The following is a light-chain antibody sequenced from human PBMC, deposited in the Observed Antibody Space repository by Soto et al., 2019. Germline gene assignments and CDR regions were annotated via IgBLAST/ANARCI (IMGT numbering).Light chain of an antibody. CDR1: QSVSSW. V-gene: IGKV1-5*01. CDR3: QQYISESWT. CDR2: DVS. J-gene: IGKJ1*01. Sequence: DIQMTQSPSTLSASVGDRVIITCRASQSVSSWLAWYQQKPGKAPNLLIYDVSTLESGVPSRFSGSGAGTEFTLTLNSLQPDDFATYYCQQYISESWTFGQGTKVEIK.